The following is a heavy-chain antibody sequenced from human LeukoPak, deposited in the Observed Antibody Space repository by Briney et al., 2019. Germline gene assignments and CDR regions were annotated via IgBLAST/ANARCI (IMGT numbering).Heavy chain of an antibody. CDR1: GFTFSSYD. CDR2: ISGSGGST. D-gene: IGHD6-13*01. CDR3: AKPTGSSWYFDY. V-gene: IGHV3-23*01. Sequence: GGSLRLSCAASGFTFSSYDMIWVRQAPGKGLEWVSAISGSGGSTYYADSVKGRFTISRDNSKNTLYLQMNSLRAEDTAVYYCAKPTGSSWYFDYWGQGTLVTVSS. J-gene: IGHJ4*02.